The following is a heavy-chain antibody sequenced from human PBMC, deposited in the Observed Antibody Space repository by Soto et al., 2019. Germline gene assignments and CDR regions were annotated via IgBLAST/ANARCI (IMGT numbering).Heavy chain of an antibody. J-gene: IGHJ6*02. D-gene: IGHD4-17*01. CDR1: GESLSGYY. CDR2: INYSGNT. CDR3: AMTRNLDV. Sequence: QVQLQQWGAGLLKPSETLSLTCAVYGESLSGYYGNWIRQSPGKGLEWIGEINYSGNTNYNPSLTCRVTIAIDMSKNQFYLKLSSVTAADTAVYYCAMTRNLDVWGLGTTVIVSS. V-gene: IGHV4-34*01.